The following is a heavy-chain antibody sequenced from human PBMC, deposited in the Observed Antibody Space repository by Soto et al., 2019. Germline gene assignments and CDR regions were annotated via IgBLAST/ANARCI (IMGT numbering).Heavy chain of an antibody. CDR3: ARDGVDTATGYYYGMDV. CDR1: GYTFTSYG. CDR2: ISAYNGNT. V-gene: IGHV1-18*01. D-gene: IGHD5-18*01. Sequence: QVQLVQSGAEVKKPGASVKVSCKASGYTFTSYGISWVRQAPGQGLEWMGWISAYNGNTNYALKLQSRVTMTTDTSTSTAYMGLRSLRSDDTAVYYFARDGVDTATGYYYGMDVWGQGTTVTVSS. J-gene: IGHJ6*02.